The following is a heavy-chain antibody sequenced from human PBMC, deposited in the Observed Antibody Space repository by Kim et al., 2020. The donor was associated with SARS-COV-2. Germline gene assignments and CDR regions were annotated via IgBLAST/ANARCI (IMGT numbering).Heavy chain of an antibody. Sequence: GGSLRLSCAASGFTFSSYEMNWVRQAPGKGLEWVSYISSSGSTIYYADSVKGRFTISRDNAKNSLYLQMNSLRAEDTAVYYCARGGSIAVAGTPTSLDYWGQGTLVTVSS. D-gene: IGHD6-19*01. J-gene: IGHJ4*02. V-gene: IGHV3-48*03. CDR2: ISSSGSTI. CDR3: ARGGSIAVAGTPTSLDY. CDR1: GFTFSSYE.